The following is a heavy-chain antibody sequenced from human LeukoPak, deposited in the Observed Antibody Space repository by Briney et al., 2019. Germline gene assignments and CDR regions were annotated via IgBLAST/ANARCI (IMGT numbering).Heavy chain of an antibody. CDR2: IYYSGRT. D-gene: IGHD6-13*01. V-gene: IGHV4-39*01. CDR1: GGSISSSIYY. CDR3: ARRPWTSSWYFDY. Sequence: SETLSLTFIVSGGSISSSIYYWGWIRQPPGKGLEYIGSIYYSGRTYYNPSLKSRVTISVDTSKNQFSLKMTSVTAADTAVYYCARRPWTSSWYFDYWGQGNLVTVSS. J-gene: IGHJ4*02.